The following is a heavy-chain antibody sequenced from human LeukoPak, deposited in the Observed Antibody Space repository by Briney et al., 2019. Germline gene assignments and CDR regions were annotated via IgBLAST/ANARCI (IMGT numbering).Heavy chain of an antibody. CDR1: GFTFSSYS. J-gene: IGHJ4*02. CDR2: ISSSSSYI. Sequence: GGSLRLSCAATGFTFSSYSMNWVRQAPGKGLEWVSSISSSSSYIYYADSVKGRFTISRDNAKNSLYLQMNSLRAEDTAVYYCARVTHHMVRGVIDYWGQGTLVTVSS. V-gene: IGHV3-21*01. CDR3: ARVTHHMVRGVIDY. D-gene: IGHD3-10*01.